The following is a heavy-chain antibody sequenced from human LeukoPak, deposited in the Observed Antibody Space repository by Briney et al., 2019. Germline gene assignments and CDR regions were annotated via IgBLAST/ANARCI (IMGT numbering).Heavy chain of an antibody. Sequence: SETLSLTCAVYGGSFSSYYWSWIRQPPGKGLEWIGYIYDSGSTNYNPSLKSRVTISVDTSKNQFSLKLSSVTAADTAVYYCASFARRIAVAGTNNWFDPWGQGTLVTVSS. J-gene: IGHJ5*02. CDR2: IYDSGST. CDR3: ASFARRIAVAGTNNWFDP. D-gene: IGHD6-19*01. CDR1: GGSFSSYY. V-gene: IGHV4-59*12.